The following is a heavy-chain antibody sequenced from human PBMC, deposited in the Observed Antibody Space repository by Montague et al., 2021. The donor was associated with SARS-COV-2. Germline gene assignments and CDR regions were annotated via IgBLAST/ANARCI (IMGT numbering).Heavy chain of an antibody. CDR2: TYYRSMWKS. V-gene: IGHV6-1*01. CDR3: VRGIEAAGSYDY. Sequence: CAISGDSVSSNSATWNWIRQSPSRGLEWLGRTYYRSMWKSDYARSLKSRIAINPDTFKNQFSLQLSSVTPEDTALYYCVRGIEAAGSYDYWGQGTLVTVSS. CDR1: GDSVSSNSAT. J-gene: IGHJ4*02. D-gene: IGHD6-13*01.